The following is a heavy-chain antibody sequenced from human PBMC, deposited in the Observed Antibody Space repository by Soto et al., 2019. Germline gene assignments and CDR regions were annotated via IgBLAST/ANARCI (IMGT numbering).Heavy chain of an antibody. CDR2: MNPNSGNT. Sequence: ASVKVSCKASGYTFTSYDINWVRQATGQGLEWMGWMNPNSGNTGYAQKFQGRVTMTRNTSISTAYMELSSLRSEDTAVYYCARQGGSLAGYYYGMDVWGQGTTVTVSS. D-gene: IGHD3-16*01. V-gene: IGHV1-8*01. CDR3: ARQGGSLAGYYYGMDV. J-gene: IGHJ6*02. CDR1: GYTFTSYD.